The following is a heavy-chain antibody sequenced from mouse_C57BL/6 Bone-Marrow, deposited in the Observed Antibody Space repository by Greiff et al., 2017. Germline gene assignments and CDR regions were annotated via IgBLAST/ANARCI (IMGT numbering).Heavy chain of an antibody. D-gene: IGHD1-1*01. J-gene: IGHJ4*01. V-gene: IGHV2-2*01. CDR1: GFSLTSYG. CDR2: IWRCGST. Sequence: VQLQESGPGLVQPSQSLSITCTVSGFSLTSYGVHWVRQSPGKGLEWLGVIWRCGSTAYNATFISRLSISKDNSKSQVFFKMSSLQADDTAIYYCASPDYAYAMDYGGKGTSVTVS. CDR3: ASPDYAYAMDY.